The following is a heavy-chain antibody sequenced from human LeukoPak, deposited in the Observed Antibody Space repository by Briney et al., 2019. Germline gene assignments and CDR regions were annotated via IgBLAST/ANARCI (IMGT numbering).Heavy chain of an antibody. D-gene: IGHD5-18*01. CDR2: ISNDGSHI. CDR3: ARDRVQIRLYVGIFDY. Sequence: GGSLRLSCAASGFTLTSYTMHWVRQPPGKGPEWVAVISNDGSHIDYADSVRGRFSISRDISKSTVSLQMNSLTIEDTAIYYCARDRVQIRLYVGIFDYWGQGTLVTVSS. J-gene: IGHJ4*02. CDR1: GFTLTSYT. V-gene: IGHV3-30*04.